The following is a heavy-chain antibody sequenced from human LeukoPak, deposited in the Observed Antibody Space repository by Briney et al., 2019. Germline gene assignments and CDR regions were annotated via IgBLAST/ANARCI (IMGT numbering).Heavy chain of an antibody. V-gene: IGHV1-2*02. D-gene: IGHD5-18*01. Sequence: ASVKVSCKASGYTFTGYYMHWLRQAPGQGLEWMGWINPNSVGTNYAQKLQGRVTMTTDTSTSTAYMELRSLRSDDTAVYYCARTWIQLWPGTADYWGQGTLVTVSS. CDR2: INPNSVGT. CDR3: ARTWIQLWPGTADY. CDR1: GYTFTGYY. J-gene: IGHJ4*02.